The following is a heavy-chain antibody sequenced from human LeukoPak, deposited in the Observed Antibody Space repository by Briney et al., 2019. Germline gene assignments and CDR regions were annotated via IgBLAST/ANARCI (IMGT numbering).Heavy chain of an antibody. CDR3: ARAGSLMVYARAYYGMDV. Sequence: GGSLRLSCAASGFTFSSYAMHWVRQAPGKGLEWVAVISYDGSNKYYADSVKGRFTISRDNSKNTLYLQMNSLRAEDTAVYYCARAGSLMVYARAYYGMDVWGQGTTVTVSS. CDR1: GFTFSSYA. D-gene: IGHD2-8*01. J-gene: IGHJ6*02. CDR2: ISYDGSNK. V-gene: IGHV3-30-3*01.